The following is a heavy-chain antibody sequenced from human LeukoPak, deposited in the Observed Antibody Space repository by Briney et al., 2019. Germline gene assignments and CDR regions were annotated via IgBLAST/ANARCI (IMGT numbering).Heavy chain of an antibody. Sequence: GASVKVSCKASGYTFTGYYMRWVRQAPGQGLEWMGGINPSSGGTNYAQKFQGRVTMTRDTSISTAYMELSRLRSDDTAVYYCASGGTTGTTSDYYYYYMDVWGKGTTVTVSS. CDR2: INPSSGGT. CDR3: ASGGTTGTTSDYYYYYMDV. D-gene: IGHD1-1*01. V-gene: IGHV1-2*02. J-gene: IGHJ6*03. CDR1: GYTFTGYY.